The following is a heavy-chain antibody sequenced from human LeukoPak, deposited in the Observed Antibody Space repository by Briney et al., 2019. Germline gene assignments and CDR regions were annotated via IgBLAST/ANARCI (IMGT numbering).Heavy chain of an antibody. V-gene: IGHV3-30*04. CDR1: GFTFSSYA. J-gene: IGHJ5*02. CDR3: ARGRGGDYYGSGSYYNPWFDP. Sequence: QVQLVESGGGVVQPGRSLRLSCAASGFTFSSYAMHWVRQAPGKGLEWVAVISYDGSNKYYADSVKGRFTISRDNSKNTLYLQMNSLRAEDTAVYYCARGRGGDYYGSGSYYNPWFDPWGQGTLVTVSS. D-gene: IGHD3-10*01. CDR2: ISYDGSNK.